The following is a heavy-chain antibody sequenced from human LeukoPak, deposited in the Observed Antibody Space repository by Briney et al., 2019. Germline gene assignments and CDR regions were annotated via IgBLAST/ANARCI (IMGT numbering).Heavy chain of an antibody. J-gene: IGHJ4*02. CDR3: ARDFRRRYGDLPTSDY. D-gene: IGHD2-21*02. CDR1: GFSFSTYW. Sequence: HPGGSLRLSCAASGFSFSTYWMTWVRQSPGKGLEWLATIKPDGSEEYYVVSVRGRFTISRDNAKQSLHLQMNSLRAEDTAVYYCARDFRRRYGDLPTSDYWGLGSLVTVSS. CDR2: IKPDGSEE. V-gene: IGHV3-7*01.